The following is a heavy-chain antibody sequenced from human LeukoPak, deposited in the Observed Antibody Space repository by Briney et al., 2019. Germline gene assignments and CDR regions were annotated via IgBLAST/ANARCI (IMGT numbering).Heavy chain of an antibody. CDR1: GFTFSSYA. J-gene: IGHJ4*02. V-gene: IGHV3-30*04. D-gene: IGHD6-13*01. CDR3: ARAPQQLAPDFDY. CDR2: ISYDGSNK. Sequence: GGSLRLSCAASGFTFSSYAMHWVRQAPGKGLEWVAVISYDGSNKYYADSVKGRFTISRDNSKNTLYLQMNSLRAEDTAVYYYARAPQQLAPDFDYWGQGTLVTVSS.